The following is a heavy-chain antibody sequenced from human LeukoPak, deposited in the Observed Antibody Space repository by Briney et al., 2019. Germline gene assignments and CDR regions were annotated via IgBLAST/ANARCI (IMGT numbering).Heavy chain of an antibody. V-gene: IGHV3-23*01. J-gene: IGHJ4*02. CDR2: SGQGGVT. Sequence: GGCLRLSCAASGFTFSTYAMYWVRQAPGKGLEWVSASGQGGVTYYADSVKGRFTISRDISKNTLYLQMNSLRAEDTAVYYCAKGSPQYYFDYWGQGTLGTVSS. CDR1: GFTFSTYA. D-gene: IGHD6-19*01. CDR3: AKGSPQYYFDY.